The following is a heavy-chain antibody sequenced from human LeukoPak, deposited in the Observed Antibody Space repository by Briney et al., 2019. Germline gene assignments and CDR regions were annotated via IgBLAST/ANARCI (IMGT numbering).Heavy chain of an antibody. J-gene: IGHJ4*02. CDR3: ARGAGVAAAEDY. V-gene: IGHV3-21*01. CDR1: GFTFSSYS. Sequence: GGSLRLYCAASGFTFSSYSMNWVRQAPGKGLEWVSSISSSSSYIYYADSVKGRFTIYRDNAKNSLYLQMDSLRAEDTAVYYCARGAGVAAAEDYWGQGTLVTVSS. D-gene: IGHD6-13*01. CDR2: ISSSSSYI.